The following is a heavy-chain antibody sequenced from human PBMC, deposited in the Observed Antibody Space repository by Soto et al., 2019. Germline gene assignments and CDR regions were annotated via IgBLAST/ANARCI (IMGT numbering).Heavy chain of an antibody. V-gene: IGHV3-23*01. CDR3: AKLGGSGSYHYFDY. J-gene: IGHJ4*02. CDR1: GFTFSSYA. D-gene: IGHD3-10*01. Sequence: ESLRLSCAASGFTFSSYAMSWVRQAPGKGLEWVSAISGSGGSTYYADSVKGRFTISRDNSKNTLYLQMNSLRAEDTAVYYCAKLGGSGSYHYFDYWGQGTLVTVSS. CDR2: ISGSGGST.